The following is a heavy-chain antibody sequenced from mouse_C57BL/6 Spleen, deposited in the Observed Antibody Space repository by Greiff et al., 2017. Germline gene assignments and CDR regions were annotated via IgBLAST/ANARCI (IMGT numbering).Heavy chain of an antibody. V-gene: IGHV1-50*01. CDR1: GYTFTSYW. J-gene: IGHJ1*03. CDR3: ARSYYSNYGYFDV. Sequence: QVQLQQPGAELVKPGASVKLSCKASGYTFTSYWMQWVKQRPGQGLEWIGEIDPSDSYTNYTQKFKGKATLTVDTSSSTAYMQLSSLTSEDSAVYYCARSYYSNYGYFDVWGTGTTVTVSS. CDR2: IDPSDSYT. D-gene: IGHD2-5*01.